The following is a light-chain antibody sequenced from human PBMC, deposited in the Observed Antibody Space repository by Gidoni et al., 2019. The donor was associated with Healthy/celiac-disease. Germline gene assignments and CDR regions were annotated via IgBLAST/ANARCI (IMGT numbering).Light chain of an antibody. CDR2: GAS. Sequence: EIVLTQSPGTLSLSPGERATLSCRDSQSVSSSYLAWYQQKPGQAPRLLIYGASSRATGIPDRFSGSGSGTDFTLTISRLEPEDFAVYYCQQYGSSPPGTFGQGTKLEIK. J-gene: IGKJ2*01. CDR3: QQYGSSPPGT. V-gene: IGKV3-20*01. CDR1: QSVSSSY.